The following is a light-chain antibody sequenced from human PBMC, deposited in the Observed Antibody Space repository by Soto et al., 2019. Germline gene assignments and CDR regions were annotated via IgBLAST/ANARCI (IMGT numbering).Light chain of an antibody. V-gene: IGKV1-5*03. J-gene: IGKJ1*01. CDR2: KAS. CDR1: QSISSW. CDR3: QHYNSYSEA. Sequence: DIQMTKSPATLSASVGDRVTITCRASQSISSWLAWYQQKPGKAPKLLIYKASTLKSGVPSRFSGSGSGTEFTLTISSLQPDDFATYYCQHYNSYSEACGQGTKVDIK.